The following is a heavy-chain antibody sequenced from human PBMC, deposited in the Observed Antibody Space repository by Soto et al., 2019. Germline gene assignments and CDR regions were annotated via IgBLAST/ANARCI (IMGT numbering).Heavy chain of an antibody. V-gene: IGHV1-46*01. CDR2: INPSGGST. CDR1: GYTFTSYY. D-gene: IGHD2-2*02. CDR3: ARSYCSSTSCYTGWFDP. Sequence: GASVKVSCKASGYTFTSYYMHWVRQAPGQGLEWMGIINPSGGSTSYAQKFQGRVTMTRDTSTSTVYMELSSLRSEDTAVYYCARSYCSSTSCYTGWFDPWGQGTLVTVSS. J-gene: IGHJ5*02.